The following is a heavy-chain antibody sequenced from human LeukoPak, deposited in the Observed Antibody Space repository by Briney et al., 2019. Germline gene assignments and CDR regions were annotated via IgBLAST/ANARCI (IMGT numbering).Heavy chain of an antibody. Sequence: PSETLSLTCTVSGGSTSTHSWTWLRQPPGKGLEWVGYISYSGSTNYNPSLKSRVTISVDTSKTQFSLKLSSMTAADTAVYYCARHYYDSSASAFDIWGQGTMVTVSS. CDR2: ISYSGST. CDR1: GGSTSTHS. D-gene: IGHD3-22*01. V-gene: IGHV4-59*08. CDR3: ARHYYDSSASAFDI. J-gene: IGHJ3*02.